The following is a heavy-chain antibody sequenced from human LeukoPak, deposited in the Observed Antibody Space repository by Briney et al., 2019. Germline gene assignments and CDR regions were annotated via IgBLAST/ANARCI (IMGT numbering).Heavy chain of an antibody. CDR3: AKDQGVGLRTFDY. J-gene: IGHJ4*02. Sequence: GGSLRLSCAASGFTFSNYATIWVRQAPGKGLEWVSAISGSGVSTYYADSVKGRFTISRDNSKNTLYLQMNSLRAEDTAVYYCAKDQGVGLRTFDYWGQGTLVTVSS. V-gene: IGHV3-23*01. CDR1: GFTFSNYA. D-gene: IGHD4-17*01. CDR2: ISGSGVST.